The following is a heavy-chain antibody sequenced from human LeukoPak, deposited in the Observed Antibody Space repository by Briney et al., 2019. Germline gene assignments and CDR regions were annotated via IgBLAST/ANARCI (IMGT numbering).Heavy chain of an antibody. J-gene: IGHJ6*03. CDR1: GFTFDDYA. V-gene: IGHV3-9*01. CDR2: ISLNSGSI. D-gene: IGHD1-26*01. CDR3: ARDPYNGNYGDSYYYYMDL. Sequence: GGSLRLSCAASGFTFDDYAMHWVRQAPGKGLEWVSGISLNSGSIGYADSAKGRFTISRDNAKNSLYLQMNSLRAEDTAIYYCARDPYNGNYGDSYYYYMDLWGKGTTVTISS.